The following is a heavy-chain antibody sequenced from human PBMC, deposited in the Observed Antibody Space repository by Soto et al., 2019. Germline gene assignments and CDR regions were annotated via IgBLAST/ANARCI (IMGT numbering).Heavy chain of an antibody. V-gene: IGHV4-61*01. J-gene: IGHJ4*02. CDR3: ARTTAVPNTLRSRYFFDY. CDR2: VYYSGTT. CDR1: GGSVSDKTYY. Sequence: PSKTLSLTCSVSGGSVSDKTYYWSWIRQPPGKRLEWIGYVYYSGTTNYNPSLKSRVTIPVDLSKNRFSLRLSPVTTADTALYYCARTTAVPNTLRSRYFFDYWGQGTLVTVSS. D-gene: IGHD4-17*01.